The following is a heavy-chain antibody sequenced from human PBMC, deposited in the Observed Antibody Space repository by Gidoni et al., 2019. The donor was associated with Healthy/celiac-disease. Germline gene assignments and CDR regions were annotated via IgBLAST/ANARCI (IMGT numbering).Heavy chain of an antibody. CDR2: IIPIFGTA. CDR1: GGTFSSYA. CDR3: ARDTTYYYDSSGYYYYYYYGMDV. Sequence: QVQLVQAGAAVKKPGSSVKVSCKASGGTFSSYAISWVLQSPGQGLEWMGGIIPIFGTANYAQQFQGRVTITADESTSTAYMELSSLRSEDTAVYYCARDTTYYYDSSGYYYYYYYGMDVWGQGTTVTVSS. D-gene: IGHD3-22*01. J-gene: IGHJ6*02. V-gene: IGHV1-69*12.